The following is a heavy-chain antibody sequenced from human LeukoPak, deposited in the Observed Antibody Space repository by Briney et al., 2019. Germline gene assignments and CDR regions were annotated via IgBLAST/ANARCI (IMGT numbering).Heavy chain of an antibody. J-gene: IGHJ4*02. CDR1: GFTFDDYT. CDR3: AKAKYGSGSYSPDY. D-gene: IGHD3-10*01. CDR2: ISWDGGST. V-gene: IGHV3-43*01. Sequence: GGSLRLSCAASGFTFDDYTMHWVRQAPGKGLEWVSLISWDGGSTYYADPVKGRFTISRDNSKNSLYLQMNSLRTEDTALYYCAKAKYGSGSYSPDYWGQGTLVTVSS.